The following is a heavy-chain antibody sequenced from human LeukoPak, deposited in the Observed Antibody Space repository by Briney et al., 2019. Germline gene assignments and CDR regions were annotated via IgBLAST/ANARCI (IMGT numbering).Heavy chain of an antibody. D-gene: IGHD5-18*01. Sequence: SGGSLRLSRSASGFTFSSYTMHWVRQAPGKGLEYVSGIGSNGGSTYYADSVKGRFIISGDNSQNTLYLQVSSLRAEDTAVYYCVKRGYSDYDFDYWGQGTLVTVSS. V-gene: IGHV3-64D*06. CDR1: GFTFSSYT. CDR2: IGSNGGST. J-gene: IGHJ4*02. CDR3: VKRGYSDYDFDY.